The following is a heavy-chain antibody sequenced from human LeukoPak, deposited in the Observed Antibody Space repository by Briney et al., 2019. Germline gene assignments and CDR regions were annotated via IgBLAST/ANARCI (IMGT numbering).Heavy chain of an antibody. J-gene: IGHJ3*02. CDR1: GFIFSNYA. Sequence: GGSLRLSCAASGFIFSNYAMSWVRQAPGKGLEWVSSVSVSDSSTYYAESVKGRFPVSRDSSKNMLYLQMNSLRADDTALYYCGKDPNGDYIGAFDIWGQGTMVTVSS. V-gene: IGHV3-23*01. D-gene: IGHD4-17*01. CDR2: VSVSDSST. CDR3: GKDPNGDYIGAFDI.